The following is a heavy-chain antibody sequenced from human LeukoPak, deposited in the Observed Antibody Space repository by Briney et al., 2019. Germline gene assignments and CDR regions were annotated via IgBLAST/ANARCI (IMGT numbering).Heavy chain of an antibody. CDR3: ARVPILTGYSQGGWFDP. CDR2: INPSGGST. Sequence: GASVKVSCKASGYTFTSYYMHWARRAPGQGLEWMGIINPSGGSTSYAQKFQGRVTMTRDTSTSTVYMELSSLRSEDTAVYYCARVPILTGYSQGGWFDPWGQGTLVTVSS. D-gene: IGHD3-9*01. V-gene: IGHV1-46*01. J-gene: IGHJ5*02. CDR1: GYTFTSYY.